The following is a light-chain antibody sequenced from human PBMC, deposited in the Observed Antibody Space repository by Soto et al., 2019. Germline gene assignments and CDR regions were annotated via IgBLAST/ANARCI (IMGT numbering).Light chain of an antibody. Sequence: EIVLTQSPGTLSLSPGERATLSCRASQSVGSNYLAWYQQKPGQAPRLLIYGASSRATGIPDRFSGSGSGTDFALSISRLEPEDSAVYYCQQYGRSPLTFGGGTKVEIK. V-gene: IGKV3-20*01. J-gene: IGKJ4*01. CDR3: QQYGRSPLT. CDR1: QSVGSNY. CDR2: GAS.